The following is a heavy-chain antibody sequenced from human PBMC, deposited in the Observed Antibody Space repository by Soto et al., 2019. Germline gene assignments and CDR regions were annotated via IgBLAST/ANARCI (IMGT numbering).Heavy chain of an antibody. V-gene: IGHV5-51*01. CDR2: IYPGDSDT. Sequence: GESLKISCKGSGYSFSTYWIGWVRQMPGKGLEWMGIIYPGDSDTRYSPSFQGQVTISADKSISTAYLQWSSLKASDTAMYYCAKTGGMVRGVIIDQPYYYYGMDVWGQGTTVTVSS. CDR1: GYSFSTYW. D-gene: IGHD3-10*01. J-gene: IGHJ6*02. CDR3: AKTGGMVRGVIIDQPYYYYGMDV.